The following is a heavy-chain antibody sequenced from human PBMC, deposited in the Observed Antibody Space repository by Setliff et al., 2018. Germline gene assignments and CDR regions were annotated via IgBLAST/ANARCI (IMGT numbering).Heavy chain of an antibody. CDR2: IYYSGST. V-gene: IGHV4-31*03. CDR3: ARAPRYFDPTGSYFDF. J-gene: IGHJ4*02. D-gene: IGHD3-22*01. CDR1: GASISSDGYY. Sequence: PSETLSLTCIVSGASISSDGYYWSWIRQHPGKGLEWIGYIYYSGSTSYNPSLKSRVTISVDTSNSQFSLKLTSVTAADTAVYYCARAPRYFDPTGSYFDFWGQGTLVTVSS.